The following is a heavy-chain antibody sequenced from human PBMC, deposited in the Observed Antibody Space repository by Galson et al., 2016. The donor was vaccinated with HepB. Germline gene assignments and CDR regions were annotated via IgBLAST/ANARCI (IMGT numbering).Heavy chain of an antibody. D-gene: IGHD2-21*02. CDR3: ARGVTGTPYFDF. J-gene: IGHJ4*02. Sequence: ETLSLTCSLSGGSISSYFWSWIRQTPGKGLEWIGCIYKSGSTNYSPSLNGRVTLSVDTSKNQFSLKLGSVTAADTAVYYCARGVTGTPYFDFWGQGALVTVSS. CDR1: GGSISSYF. CDR2: IYKSGST. V-gene: IGHV4-59*01.